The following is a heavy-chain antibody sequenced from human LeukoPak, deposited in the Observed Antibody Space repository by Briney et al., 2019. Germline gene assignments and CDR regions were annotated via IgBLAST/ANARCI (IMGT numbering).Heavy chain of an antibody. CDR2: INHSGST. D-gene: IGHD1-26*01. Sequence: SDTLSLTCAVYGGSFSGYYWSWIRQPPGKGLEWIGEINHSGSTNYNPSLKSRVTISVDTSKNQFSLKLSSVTAADTAVYYCASGWDHWYFDLWGRGTLVTVYS. V-gene: IGHV4-34*01. CDR1: GGSFSGYY. CDR3: ASGWDHWYFDL. J-gene: IGHJ2*01.